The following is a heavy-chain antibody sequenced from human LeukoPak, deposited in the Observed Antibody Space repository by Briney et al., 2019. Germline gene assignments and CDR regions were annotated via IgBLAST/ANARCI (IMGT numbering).Heavy chain of an antibody. Sequence: ASVKVSCKASGYTFTGYYMHWVRQAPGQGLEWMGWINPNSGGTNYAQKFQGRVTMTRDTSISTAYMELSRLRPDDTAVYYCARAGHDYGDYVDYYYYYMDVWGKGTTVTVSS. CDR3: ARAGHDYGDYVDYYYYYMDV. J-gene: IGHJ6*03. CDR2: INPNSGGT. CDR1: GYTFTGYY. D-gene: IGHD4-17*01. V-gene: IGHV1-2*02.